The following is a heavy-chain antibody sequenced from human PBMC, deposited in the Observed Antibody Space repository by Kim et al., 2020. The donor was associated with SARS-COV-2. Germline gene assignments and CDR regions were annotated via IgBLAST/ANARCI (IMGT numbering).Heavy chain of an antibody. J-gene: IGHJ3*02. Sequence: DSVKGRFTISRDNAKNSLYLQMNSLRAEDTAVYYCARERDGYTLGDAFDIRGQGTMVTVSS. CDR3: ARERDGYTLGDAFDI. V-gene: IGHV3-21*01. D-gene: IGHD5-12*01.